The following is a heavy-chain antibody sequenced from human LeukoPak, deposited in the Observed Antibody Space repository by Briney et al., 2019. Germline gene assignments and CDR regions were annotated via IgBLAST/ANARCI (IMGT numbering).Heavy chain of an antibody. J-gene: IGHJ4*02. V-gene: IGHV1-18*01. CDR2: ISAYNGNT. D-gene: IGHD2-15*01. CDR3: AREGVGYCSGGSCQKFALDY. CDR1: VYTFTIYG. Sequence: AAVKVSCKSSVYTFTIYGNSRGRHAPGQGLEWMGCISAYNGNTKYTQTLQGRGTITTDTSTGTAYMELRSLRSDDTAVYYCAREGVGYCSGGSCQKFALDYWGQGTLVTVSS.